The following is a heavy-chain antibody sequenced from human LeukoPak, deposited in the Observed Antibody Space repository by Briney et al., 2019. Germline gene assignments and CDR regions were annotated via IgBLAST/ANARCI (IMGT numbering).Heavy chain of an antibody. CDR2: ISYDGSNK. CDR1: GFTFSSYA. D-gene: IGHD2-2*01. CDR3: AKLIVVVPAATESNFDY. J-gene: IGHJ4*02. Sequence: GGSLRLSCAASGFTFSSYAMPWVRQAPGKGLEWVAVISYDGSNKYYADSVKGRFTISRDNSKNTLYLQMNSLRAEDTAVYYCAKLIVVVPAATESNFDYWGQGTLVTVSS. V-gene: IGHV3-30-3*01.